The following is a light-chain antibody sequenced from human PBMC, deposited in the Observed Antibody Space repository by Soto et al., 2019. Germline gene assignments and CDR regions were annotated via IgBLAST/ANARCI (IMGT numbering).Light chain of an antibody. CDR1: SSNIGAGYD. Sequence: QSVLTQPPSVSGAPGQRVTISCTGSSSNIGAGYDVHWYQQLPGTAPKLLIYGNSNRPSGVPDRFSGSKSGTSASLAITGLQAQDEPDYYCQSYDSRLSGYVVFGGGTKVTVL. CDR3: QSYDSRLSGYVV. CDR2: GNS. J-gene: IGLJ2*01. V-gene: IGLV1-40*01.